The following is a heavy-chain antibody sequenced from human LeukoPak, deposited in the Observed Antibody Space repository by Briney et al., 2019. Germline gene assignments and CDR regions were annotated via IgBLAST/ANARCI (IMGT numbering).Heavy chain of an antibody. D-gene: IGHD4-17*01. Sequence: PGGSLRLSCAASGFTFSSYSMTWVRQAPGKGLEWVSYISSSGSAIYYADSVKGRFTISRDNAKNSLYLQMNSLRAEDTAVYYCASPSVDYGEPFDYWGQGTLVTVSS. J-gene: IGHJ4*02. CDR3: ASPSVDYGEPFDY. CDR1: GFTFSSYS. V-gene: IGHV3-48*04. CDR2: ISSSGSAI.